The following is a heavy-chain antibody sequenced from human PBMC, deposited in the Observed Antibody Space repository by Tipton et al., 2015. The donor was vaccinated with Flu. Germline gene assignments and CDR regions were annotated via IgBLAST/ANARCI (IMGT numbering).Heavy chain of an antibody. CDR3: ARGGLPNVFFDY. V-gene: IGHV4-59*08. CDR2: MFYSGSA. CDR1: GGSISSYY. Sequence: TLSLTCTVSGGSISSYYWSWIRQSPGKGLEWIGHMFYSGSANYNPSLKSRVTILVDASKHQFSLRLSSVTAADTAVYYCARGGLPNVFFDYWGQGTLVTVSS. D-gene: IGHD3-16*01. J-gene: IGHJ4*02.